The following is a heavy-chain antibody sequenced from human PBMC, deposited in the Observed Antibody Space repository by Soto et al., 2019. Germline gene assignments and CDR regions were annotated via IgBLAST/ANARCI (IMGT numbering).Heavy chain of an antibody. Sequence: QVQLVESGGGVVQPGRSLRLSCAASGFTFSSYAMHWVRQAPGKGLEWVAVISYDGSNKYYADSVKGRFTISRDNSKNTLYLQMNSRRAEDTAVYYCARGGGYSYGPNWFDPWGQGTLVTVSS. CDR2: ISYDGSNK. J-gene: IGHJ5*02. D-gene: IGHD5-18*01. CDR1: GFTFSSYA. CDR3: ARGGGYSYGPNWFDP. V-gene: IGHV3-30-3*01.